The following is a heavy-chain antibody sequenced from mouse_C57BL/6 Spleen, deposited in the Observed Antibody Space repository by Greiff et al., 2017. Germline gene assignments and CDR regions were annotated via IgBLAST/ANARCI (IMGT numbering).Heavy chain of an antibody. V-gene: IGHV1-50*01. D-gene: IGHD2-4*01. CDR1: GYTFTSYW. CDR3: ARAVDNDWGAMDY. Sequence: QVQLQQPGAELVKPGASVKLSCKASGYTFTSYWMQWVKQRPGQGLEWIGEIDPSDSYTNYNQKFQGKATLTVDTSSSTAYMQLSSLTSEDSTIYSWARAVDNDWGAMDYGGQGTSVTVSS. CDR2: IDPSDSYT. J-gene: IGHJ4*01.